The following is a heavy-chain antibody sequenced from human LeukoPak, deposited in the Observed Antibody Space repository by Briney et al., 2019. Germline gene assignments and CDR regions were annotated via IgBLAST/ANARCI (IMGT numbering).Heavy chain of an antibody. Sequence: PGGSLRLSCTASGFTFSSYWMDWVRQAPGKGLEWVANIKQDGSEKHYVDSVKGRFTISRDNAKNSLYLQMNSLRAEDTAVYYCAREFRHDNWFDPWGQGTLVTVSS. V-gene: IGHV3-7*03. CDR3: AREFRHDNWFDP. CDR1: GFTFSSYW. CDR2: IKQDGSEK. D-gene: IGHD3-10*01. J-gene: IGHJ5*02.